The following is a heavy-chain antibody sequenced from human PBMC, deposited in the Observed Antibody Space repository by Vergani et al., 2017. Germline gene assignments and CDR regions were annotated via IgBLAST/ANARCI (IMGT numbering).Heavy chain of an antibody. Sequence: EVQLVESGGGLVQPGGSLRLSCAASGFTFSSYWMHWVRQAPGKGLVWVSRINSDGSSTSYADSVKGRFTISRDNAKNTLYLQMNSLRAEDTDVYYCARDGGYGGKGVDYWGQGTLVTVSS. V-gene: IGHV3-74*01. CDR1: GFTFSSYW. CDR2: INSDGSST. CDR3: ARDGGYGGKGVDY. D-gene: IGHD4-23*01. J-gene: IGHJ4*02.